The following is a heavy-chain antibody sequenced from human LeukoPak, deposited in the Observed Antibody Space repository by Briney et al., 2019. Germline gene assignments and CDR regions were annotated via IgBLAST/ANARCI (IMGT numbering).Heavy chain of an antibody. CDR1: GGSISSGGYY. D-gene: IGHD6-6*01. CDR3: ARDQWCTGCEYSSSSGGY. V-gene: IGHV4-30-2*01. CDR2: IYHSGST. J-gene: IGHJ4*02. Sequence: SETLSLTCTVSGGSISSGGYYWSWIRQPPGKGLEWIGYIYHSGSTYYNPSLKSRVTISVDRSKNQFSLKLSSVTAADTAVYYCARDQWCTGCEYSSSSGGYWGQGTLVTVSS.